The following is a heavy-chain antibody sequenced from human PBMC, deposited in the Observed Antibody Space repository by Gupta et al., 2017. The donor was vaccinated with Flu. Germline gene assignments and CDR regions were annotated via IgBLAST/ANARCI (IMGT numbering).Heavy chain of an antibody. CDR1: GGSISSYY. J-gene: IGHJ4*02. V-gene: IGHV4-59*08. Sequence: QVQLQESGPGLVKPSETLSLTCTVSGGSISSYYWSWIRQPPGKGLEWIGYIYYSGSTNYNPSLKSRVTISVDTPKNQFSLKLSSVTAADTAVYYCARRGDGYNSPFDYWGQGTLVTVSS. CDR3: ARRGDGYNSPFDY. D-gene: IGHD5-12*01. CDR2: IYYSGST.